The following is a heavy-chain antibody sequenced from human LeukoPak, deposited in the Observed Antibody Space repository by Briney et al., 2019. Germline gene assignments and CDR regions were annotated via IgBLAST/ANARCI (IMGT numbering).Heavy chain of an antibody. Sequence: GESLKISCKGSGYSFTSYWIGWVRQLAGKGLEWMGIIYPGDSDTRYSPSFQGQVTISADKSISTAYLQWSSLKASDTAMYYCARHGGRSYGDYYFDYWGQGTLVTVSS. CDR2: IYPGDSDT. CDR3: ARHGGRSYGDYYFDY. V-gene: IGHV5-51*01. J-gene: IGHJ4*02. CDR1: GYSFTSYW. D-gene: IGHD4-17*01.